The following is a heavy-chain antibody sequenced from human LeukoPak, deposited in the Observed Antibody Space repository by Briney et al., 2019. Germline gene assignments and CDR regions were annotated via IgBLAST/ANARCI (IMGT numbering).Heavy chain of an antibody. CDR3: ASEAGYSSSWYAY. V-gene: IGHV3-30-3*01. J-gene: IGHJ4*02. CDR2: ISYDGSNK. CDR1: GFTFSSYA. Sequence: GGSLRLSCAASGFTFSSYAMHWVRQAPGKGLEWVAVISYDGSNKYYADSVKGRFTISRDNSKNTLYLQMNSLRAEDTAVYYCASEAGYSSSWYAYWGQGTLVTVSS. D-gene: IGHD6-13*01.